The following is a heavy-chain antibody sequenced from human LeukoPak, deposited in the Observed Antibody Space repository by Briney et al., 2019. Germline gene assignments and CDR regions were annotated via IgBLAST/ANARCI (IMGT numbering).Heavy chain of an antibody. D-gene: IGHD6-13*01. V-gene: IGHV4-39*01. CDR1: GGSISGSSYY. CDR3: ARRLAAAFDY. CDR2: IYYSGST. J-gene: IGHJ4*02. Sequence: SETLSLTCTVSGGSISGSSYYWGWIRQPPGKGLEWIGSIYYSGSTYYNPSLKSRVTISVDTSKNQFSLKLSSVTAADTAVYYCARRLAAAFDYWGQGTLVTVSS.